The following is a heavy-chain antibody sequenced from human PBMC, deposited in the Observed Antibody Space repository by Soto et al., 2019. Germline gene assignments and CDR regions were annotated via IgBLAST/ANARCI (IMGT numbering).Heavy chain of an antibody. D-gene: IGHD3-22*01. CDR1: GYSFTSYW. CDR3: ARLKTYYYDSSGLGRFDP. CDR2: IDPSDSYT. V-gene: IGHV5-10-1*01. J-gene: IGHJ5*02. Sequence: PGESLKISCKGSGYSFTSYWISWVRQMPGKGLEWMGRIDPSDSYTNYSPSFQGHVTISADKSISTAYLQWSSLKASDTAMYYCARLKTYYYDSSGLGRFDPWGQGTLVTVSS.